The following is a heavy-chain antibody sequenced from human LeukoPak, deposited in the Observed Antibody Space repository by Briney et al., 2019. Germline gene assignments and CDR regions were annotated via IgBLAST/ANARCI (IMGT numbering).Heavy chain of an antibody. J-gene: IGHJ4*02. D-gene: IGHD1-26*01. CDR1: GFTFSDYY. Sequence: PGGSLRLSCAASGFTFSDYYMSWIRQAPGKGLEWVANIKQDGSEKYYVDSVKGRFTISRDNAKNSLYLQMNSLRAEDTAVYYCASLEQYSGSYGAYEASFDYWGQGTLVTVSS. CDR3: ASLEQYSGSYGAYEASFDY. CDR2: IKQDGSEK. V-gene: IGHV3-7*01.